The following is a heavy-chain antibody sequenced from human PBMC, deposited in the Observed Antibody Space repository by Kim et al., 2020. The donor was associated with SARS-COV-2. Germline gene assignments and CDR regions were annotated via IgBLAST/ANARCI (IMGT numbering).Heavy chain of an antibody. V-gene: IGHV1-18*01. J-gene: IGHJ6*02. CDR3: AREPQAIYCGGGSCYGGRYYYYYYGMDV. CDR2: ISAYNGNT. Sequence: ASVKVSCKASGYTFTSYGISWVRQAPGQGLEWMGWISAYNGNTNYAQKLQGRVTMTTDTSTSTAYMELRSLRSDDTAVYYCAREPQAIYCGGGSCYGGRYYYYYYGMDVWGQGTTVTVSS. CDR1: GYTFTSYG. D-gene: IGHD2-15*01.